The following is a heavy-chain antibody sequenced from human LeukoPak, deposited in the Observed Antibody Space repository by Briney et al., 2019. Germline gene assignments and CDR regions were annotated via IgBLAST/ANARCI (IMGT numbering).Heavy chain of an antibody. CDR1: GYTFTSYG. D-gene: IGHD5-24*01. J-gene: IGHJ4*02. CDR2: ISAYNGNT. Sequence: ASVKVSCKASGYTFTSYGISWVRQAPGQGLEWMGWISAYNGNTNYAQKLQGRVTMTTDTSTSTAYMELRSLRSDDTAVYYCARDPPRHLEMATIRLDYWGQGTLVTVSS. CDR3: ARDPPRHLEMATIRLDY. V-gene: IGHV1-18*01.